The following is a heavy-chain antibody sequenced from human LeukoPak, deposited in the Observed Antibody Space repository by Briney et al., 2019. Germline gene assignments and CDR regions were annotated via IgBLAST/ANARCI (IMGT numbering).Heavy chain of an antibody. CDR3: AREGGYSYGDAPLHFDY. D-gene: IGHD5-18*01. CDR2: INHSGST. J-gene: IGHJ4*02. Sequence: PSETLSLTCAVYGGSFSGYYWSWIRQPPGKGLEWIGEINHSGSTNYNPSLKSRVTISVDTSKNQFSLRVSSVTGADTTVYYCAREGGYSYGDAPLHFDYWGQGTLVTVSS. V-gene: IGHV4-34*01. CDR1: GGSFSGYY.